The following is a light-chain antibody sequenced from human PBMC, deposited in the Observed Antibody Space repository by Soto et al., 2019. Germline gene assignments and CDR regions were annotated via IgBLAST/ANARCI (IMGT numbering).Light chain of an antibody. CDR3: WSYAGSYSLL. J-gene: IGLJ2*01. CDR2: DVT. CDR1: SNDIGYYDY. Sequence: QSALTQPRSVSGSPGQSVTISCTGTSNDIGYYDYVSWYKQHPGKAPKLIIYDVTERPSVVPGRFSGSKSGNTASLTISGLQTDDEADYYCWSYAGSYSLLFGGGTKLTVL. V-gene: IGLV2-11*01.